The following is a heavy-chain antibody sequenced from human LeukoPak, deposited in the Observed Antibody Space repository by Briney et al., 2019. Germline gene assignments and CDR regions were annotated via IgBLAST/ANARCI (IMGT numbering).Heavy chain of an antibody. Sequence: GESLKISCKGSGYSFTSYWIGWVRQMPGKGLEWMGIIYPGDSDTRSSPSVQGQVPISAEKSISTAYLQWSSLKASDTAMYYCARRGYCSSTSCYTFGYYFDYWGQGTLVTVSS. V-gene: IGHV5-51*01. D-gene: IGHD2-2*02. CDR2: IYPGDSDT. J-gene: IGHJ4*02. CDR3: ARRGYCSSTSCYTFGYYFDY. CDR1: GYSFTSYW.